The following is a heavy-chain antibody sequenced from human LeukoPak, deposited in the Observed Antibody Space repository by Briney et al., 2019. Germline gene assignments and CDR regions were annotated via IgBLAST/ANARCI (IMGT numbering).Heavy chain of an antibody. CDR2: IYPNGDT. Sequence: PSETLSLTCTVSGGSISSYYWSWIRQPAGKGLEWIGRIYPNGDTDYNPSLKSRLTLSLDTSKNEFSLRLTSVTAADTAVYYCGRDKIAAAGSEFWGQGTLVTVSS. CDR1: GGSISSYY. D-gene: IGHD6-13*01. V-gene: IGHV4-4*07. J-gene: IGHJ4*02. CDR3: GRDKIAAAGSEF.